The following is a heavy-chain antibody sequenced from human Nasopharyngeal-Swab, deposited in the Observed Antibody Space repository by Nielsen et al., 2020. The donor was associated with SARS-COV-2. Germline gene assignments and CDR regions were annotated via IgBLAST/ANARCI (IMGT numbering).Heavy chain of an antibody. Sequence: SETLSLTCTVSGGSISSYYWSWIRQPPGKGLEWIGEINHSGSTNYNPSLKSRVTISVDTSKKQFSLKLRSVTAADTAMYYCARGYGDYDYWGQGTLVTVSS. V-gene: IGHV4-34*01. CDR3: ARGYGDYDY. D-gene: IGHD4-17*01. CDR1: GGSISSYY. CDR2: INHSGST. J-gene: IGHJ4*02.